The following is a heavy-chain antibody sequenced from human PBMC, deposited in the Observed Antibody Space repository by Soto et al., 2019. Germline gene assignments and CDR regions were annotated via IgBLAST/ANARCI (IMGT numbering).Heavy chain of an antibody. CDR1: GGSISSGDYY. D-gene: IGHD2-2*01. CDR3: ARGPTFSGYCSSTSCYSRDY. Sequence: QVQLQESGPGLVKPSQTLSLTCTVSGGSISSGDYYWSWIRQPPGKGLEWIGYIYYSGSTYYNPSLKSRVTISVDTSKNQFSLKLSSVTAADTAVYYCARGPTFSGYCSSTSCYSRDYWGQGTLVTVSS. J-gene: IGHJ4*02. CDR2: IYYSGST. V-gene: IGHV4-30-4*01.